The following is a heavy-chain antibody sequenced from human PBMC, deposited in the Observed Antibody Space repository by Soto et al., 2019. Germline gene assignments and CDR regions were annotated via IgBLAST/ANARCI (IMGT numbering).Heavy chain of an antibody. D-gene: IGHD2-2*01. CDR1: GGSISSIDYF. V-gene: IGHV4-30-4*01. CDR3: ARVMAAMQNWLDP. Sequence: QVQLQESGPGLVKPSQTLSLTCSVSGGSISSIDYFWSWIRQPPGKGLEWIGFIYHTGTTYYNPYLRSRVTISIDPSKSQFSMKLNSVTAADTAVYYCARVMAAMQNWLDPWGQGTLVTVSP. CDR2: IYHTGTT. J-gene: IGHJ5*02.